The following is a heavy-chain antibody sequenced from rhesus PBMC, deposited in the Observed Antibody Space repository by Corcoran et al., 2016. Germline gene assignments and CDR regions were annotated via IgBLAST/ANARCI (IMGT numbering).Heavy chain of an antibody. D-gene: IGHD2-21*01. Sequence: QVQLVQSGAEGKKPGASVKVSGKASGYTFGSYVISWVRQAPGQGLEGMGVVIPLAGITTYAEKCQGRVTITSDTSTSTAYIGLSSLRSEDTAVYYCARGRRPSRSCIGSGCYYGLDSWCQGVVVTVSS. V-gene: IGHV1-198*02. CDR2: VIPLAGIT. CDR3: ARGRRPSRSCIGSGCYYGLDS. CDR1: GYTFGSYV. J-gene: IGHJ6*01.